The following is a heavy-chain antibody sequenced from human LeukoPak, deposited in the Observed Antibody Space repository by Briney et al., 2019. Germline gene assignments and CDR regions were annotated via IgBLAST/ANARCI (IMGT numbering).Heavy chain of an antibody. Sequence: SETLSLTCTVSGGSISSSSAYWGWIRQPPGKGLEWIGSIYYSKNTYYNPSLKSRVTMSADTSKNQFSLTLGSVSATDTAVYYCVSPRGFSYGYFDYWGQGTLVTVSS. J-gene: IGHJ4*02. CDR1: GGSISSSSAY. CDR2: IYYSKNT. D-gene: IGHD5-18*01. V-gene: IGHV4-39*01. CDR3: VSPRGFSYGYFDY.